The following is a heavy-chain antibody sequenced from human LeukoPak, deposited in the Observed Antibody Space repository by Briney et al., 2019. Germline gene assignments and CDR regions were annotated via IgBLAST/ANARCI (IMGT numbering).Heavy chain of an antibody. Sequence: HPGGSLRLSCAASGFTVSSNYMSWVRRAPGKGLEWVSVLYSGGATFNADSVKGRFTISRDNSKNTLYLQMTSLRVEDTAVYYCARDVNRVGALDCWGQGTLVTVSS. CDR2: LYSGGAT. CDR1: GFTVSSNY. V-gene: IGHV3-53*01. CDR3: ARDVNRVGALDC. J-gene: IGHJ4*02. D-gene: IGHD1-26*01.